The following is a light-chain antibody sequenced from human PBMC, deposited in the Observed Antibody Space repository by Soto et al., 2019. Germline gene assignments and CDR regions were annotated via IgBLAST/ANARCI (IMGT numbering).Light chain of an antibody. CDR1: QTVSITY. J-gene: IGKJ5*01. Sequence: LKLSPCTLSLSTGESATLSCRASQTVSITYLTWYQQKPGQAPRLLIFGASKRATGIPDRFSGSGSGRDFTLTISGLEPEDFAVYYFQQYGSATRLTFGQGTLIEIK. CDR3: QQYGSATRLT. CDR2: GAS. V-gene: IGKV3-20*01.